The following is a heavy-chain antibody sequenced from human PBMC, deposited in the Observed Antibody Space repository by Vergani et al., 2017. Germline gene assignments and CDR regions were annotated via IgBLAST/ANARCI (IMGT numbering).Heavy chain of an antibody. J-gene: IGHJ6*02. V-gene: IGHV1-69*04. CDR1: GGTFSSYA. CDR2: IIPILGIA. CDR3: ASLPEGSGWYGMDV. Sequence: QVQLVQSGAEVKKPGSSVKVSCKASGGTFSSYAISWVRQAPGQGLEGMGRIIPILGIANYAQKFQGRVTITADKSTSTAYMELSSLRSEDTAVYYCASLPEGSGWYGMDVWGQGTTVTVSS. D-gene: IGHD6-19*01.